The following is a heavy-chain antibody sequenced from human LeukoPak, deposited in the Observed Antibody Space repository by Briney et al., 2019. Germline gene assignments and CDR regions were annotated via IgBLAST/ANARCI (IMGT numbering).Heavy chain of an antibody. Sequence: GGSLRLSCAVSGFTFSNYWMSWARQAPGKGLEWVANIKEGGSEKYYVDSVKGRFTISRDNAKNSLYLQMNNLRVEDTAVYYCARDLTVGATSDYWGQGTLVTVSS. CDR2: IKEGGSEK. CDR1: GFTFSNYW. J-gene: IGHJ4*02. V-gene: IGHV3-7*03. D-gene: IGHD1-26*01. CDR3: ARDLTVGATSDY.